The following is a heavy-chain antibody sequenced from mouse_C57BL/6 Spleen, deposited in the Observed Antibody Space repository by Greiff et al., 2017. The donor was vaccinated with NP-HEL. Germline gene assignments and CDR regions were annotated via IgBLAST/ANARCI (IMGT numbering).Heavy chain of an antibody. V-gene: IGHV1-85*01. CDR2: IYPRDGST. CDR3: ARGSSYWYFDV. J-gene: IGHJ1*03. D-gene: IGHD1-1*01. Sequence: VKLQESGPELVKPGASVKLSCKASGYTFTSYDINWVKQRPGQGLEWIGWIYPRDGSTKYNEKFKGKATLTVDTSSSTAYMELHSLTSEDSAVYFCARGSSYWYFDVWGTGTTVTVSS. CDR1: GYTFTSYD.